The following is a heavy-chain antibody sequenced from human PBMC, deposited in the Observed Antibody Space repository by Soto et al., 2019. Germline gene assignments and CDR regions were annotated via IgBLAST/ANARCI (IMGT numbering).Heavy chain of an antibody. V-gene: IGHV3-7*05. CDR3: ARAGSENDY. D-gene: IGHD3-10*01. CDR2: IKQEGNEK. CDR1: GFTFSNYW. Sequence: GGSLRLSCAASGFTFSNYWMSWVRQAPGKELEWVANIKQEGNEKNYVVSFNGRFTISRDNAKNSLYLQLNSLRAEDTAVYYCARAGSENDYWGQGTLVTVSS. J-gene: IGHJ4*02.